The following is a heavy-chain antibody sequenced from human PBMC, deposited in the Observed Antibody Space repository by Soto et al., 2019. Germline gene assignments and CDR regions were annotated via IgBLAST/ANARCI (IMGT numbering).Heavy chain of an antibody. V-gene: IGHV3-21*01. CDR1: GFTFSDYN. D-gene: IGHD2-21*01. CDR2: IASRSNYI. CDR3: ARNRRIAVEMDV. Sequence: GGSLRLSCVASGFTFSDYNMYWLRQTPGKGLEWVSSIASRSNYIYYADSLKGRFTVSRDNARNSLYLQVDNLRAEDTAVYYCARNRRIAVEMDVWGQGTTVTVSS. J-gene: IGHJ6*02.